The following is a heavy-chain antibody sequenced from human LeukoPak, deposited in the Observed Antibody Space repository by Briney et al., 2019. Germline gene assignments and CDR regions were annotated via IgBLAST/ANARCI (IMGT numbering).Heavy chain of an antibody. D-gene: IGHD3-22*01. V-gene: IGHV4-39*07. Sequence: PSETLSLTCTVSGGSISSGGYYWSWIRQPPGKGLEWIGEINHSGSTNYNPSLKSRVTISVDTSKNQFSLKLSSVTAADTAVYYCASIVGRVTPRDYWGQGTLVTVSS. J-gene: IGHJ4*02. CDR1: GGSISSGGYY. CDR3: ASIVGRVTPRDY. CDR2: INHSGST.